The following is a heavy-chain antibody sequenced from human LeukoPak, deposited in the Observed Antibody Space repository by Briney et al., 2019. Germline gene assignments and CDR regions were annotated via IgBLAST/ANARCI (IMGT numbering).Heavy chain of an antibody. CDR3: AKEFFDSQQLVPYFDY. V-gene: IGHV3-23*01. Sequence: GGSLRLSCTASGFTFSSYAMSWVRQAPGKGLEWVSAISGSGGSTYYADSVKGRFTISRDKSKNTLYLQMNSLRAEDTAIYYCAKEFFDSQQLVPYFDYWGQGTLVTVSS. CDR2: ISGSGGST. J-gene: IGHJ4*02. CDR1: GFTFSSYA. D-gene: IGHD6-13*01.